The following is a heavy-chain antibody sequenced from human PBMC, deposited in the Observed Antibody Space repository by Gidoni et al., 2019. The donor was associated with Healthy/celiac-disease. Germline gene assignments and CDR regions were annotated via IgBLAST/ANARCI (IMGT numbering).Heavy chain of an antibody. D-gene: IGHD3-3*01. J-gene: IGHJ4*02. Sequence: EVQLVESGGGLVKPGGSLRLSCAASGFTFSNAWMNWVRQAPGKGLEWVGRIKSKTDGGTTDYAAPVKGRFTISRDDSKNTLYLQMNSLKTEDTAVYYCTTGGLFWSGYYIYNEYYFDYWGQGTLVTVSS. CDR3: TTGGLFWSGYYIYNEYYFDY. V-gene: IGHV3-15*07. CDR2: IKSKTDGGTT. CDR1: GFTFSNAW.